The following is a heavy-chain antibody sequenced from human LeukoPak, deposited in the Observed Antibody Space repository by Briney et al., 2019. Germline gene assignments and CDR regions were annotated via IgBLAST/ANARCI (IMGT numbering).Heavy chain of an antibody. V-gene: IGHV3-23*01. CDR1: GFTFSNYC. Sequence: GGSLRLPCAASGFTFSNYCMMWVRQAPGKGLEWVSSIAGTGEQHYVNSVKGRFTVSRDNSRNTLYLQINSLTAEDTAFYYCAKGKSTGAVDWFDPWGQGTLVTVSS. J-gene: IGHJ5*02. D-gene: IGHD2-8*02. CDR2: IAGTGEQ. CDR3: AKGKSTGAVDWFDP.